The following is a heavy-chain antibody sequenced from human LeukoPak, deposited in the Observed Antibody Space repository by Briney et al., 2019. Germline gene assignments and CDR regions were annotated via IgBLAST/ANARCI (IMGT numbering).Heavy chain of an antibody. D-gene: IGHD2/OR15-2a*01. V-gene: IGHV1-18*04. CDR1: GYTFTSYG. Sequence: GASVKVSCKASGYTFTSYGISWVRQGPGQGLEWMGWISAYNGNTNYAQKPQGRVTMTTDTSTSTAYVELRSLRSDDTAVYYCARDVPLWPPSYFDYWGQGTLVTVSS. J-gene: IGHJ4*02. CDR2: ISAYNGNT. CDR3: ARDVPLWPPSYFDY.